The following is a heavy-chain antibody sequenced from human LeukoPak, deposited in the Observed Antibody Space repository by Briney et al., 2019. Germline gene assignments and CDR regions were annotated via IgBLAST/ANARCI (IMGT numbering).Heavy chain of an antibody. D-gene: IGHD6-13*01. V-gene: IGHV1-24*01. CDR2: FNPDDGET. CDR3: ATDRTGYSSSWDKSVAFDI. CDR1: GYTFTSYY. J-gene: IGHJ3*02. Sequence: ASVKVSCKASGYTFTSYYMNWVRQAPGQGLEWMGGFNPDDGETIYAQKFQGRVTMTEDTSTDTAYMELSSLRSEDTAVYYCATDRTGYSSSWDKSVAFDIWGQGTMVTVSS.